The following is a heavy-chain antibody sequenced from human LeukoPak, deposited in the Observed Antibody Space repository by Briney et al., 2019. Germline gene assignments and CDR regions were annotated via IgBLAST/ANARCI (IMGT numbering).Heavy chain of an antibody. CDR2: IYYSGST. CDR1: GGSITSNTYF. D-gene: IGHD3-22*01. V-gene: IGHV4-39*02. CDR3: ARGDYYDSNTVWFDP. Sequence: SETLSLTCIVSGGSITSNTYFWDWIRQTPGKGLEWIGSIYYSGSTYYNPSLKSRVTISADTSKNHFSLKLSSVTAADTAVYYCARGDYYDSNTVWFDPWGQGTLVTVSS. J-gene: IGHJ5*02.